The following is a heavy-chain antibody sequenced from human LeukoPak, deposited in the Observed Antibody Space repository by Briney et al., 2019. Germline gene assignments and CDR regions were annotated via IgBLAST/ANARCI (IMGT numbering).Heavy chain of an antibody. D-gene: IGHD1-7*01. V-gene: IGHV3-53*01. CDR2: IYSGGST. CDR3: ARGGGSYWNYPFDY. J-gene: IGHJ4*02. Sequence: GGSLRLSCAASGFTVSSNYMSWVRQAPGKGLEWVSVIYSGGSTYYADSVKGRFTIPRDNSKNTLYLQMNSLRAEDTAVYYCARGGGSYWNYPFDYWGQGTLVTVSS. CDR1: GFTVSSNY.